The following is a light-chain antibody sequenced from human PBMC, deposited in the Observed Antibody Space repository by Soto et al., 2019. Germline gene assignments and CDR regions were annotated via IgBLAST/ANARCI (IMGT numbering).Light chain of an antibody. CDR1: QGIRDD. J-gene: IGKJ4*01. V-gene: IGKV1-6*02. CDR2: GAS. CDR3: LQDYNHPLT. Sequence: IQMTQSPSSLSAYVGDRVTITCRASQGIRDDLGWYQQKPGRAPRLLIYGASSLQSGVPSRFSGSGYGTEFTLTISSLQPEDFATYYCLQDYNHPLTFXGGTKADIK.